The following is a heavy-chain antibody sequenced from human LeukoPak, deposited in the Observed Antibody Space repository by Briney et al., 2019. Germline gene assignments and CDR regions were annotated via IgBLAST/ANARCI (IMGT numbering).Heavy chain of an antibody. CDR2: INHRGST. Sequence: SETLSLTCAVYGGSFSGFYWSWIRQPPGKGLEWIGEINHRGSTNYNPSLKSRVTISVDTSKNQFSLKLSSVTAADAAVYYCARVPKYFDLWGRGTLVTVSS. CDR1: GGSFSGFY. J-gene: IGHJ2*01. CDR3: ARVPKYFDL. V-gene: IGHV4-34*01.